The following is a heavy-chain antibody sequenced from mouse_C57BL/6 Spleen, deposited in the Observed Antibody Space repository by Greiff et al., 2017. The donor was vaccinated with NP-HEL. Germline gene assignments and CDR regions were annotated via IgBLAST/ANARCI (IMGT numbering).Heavy chain of an antibody. J-gene: IGHJ1*03. CDR1: GYSITSGYY. V-gene: IGHV3-6*01. Sequence: EVKLMESGPGLVKPSQSLSLTCSVTGYSITSGYYWNWIRQFPGNKLEWMGYISYDGSNNYNPSLKNRISITRDTSKNQFFLKLNSVTTEDTATYYCARCGNYPHWYFDVWGTGTTVTVSS. D-gene: IGHD2-1*01. CDR3: ARCGNYPHWYFDV. CDR2: ISYDGSN.